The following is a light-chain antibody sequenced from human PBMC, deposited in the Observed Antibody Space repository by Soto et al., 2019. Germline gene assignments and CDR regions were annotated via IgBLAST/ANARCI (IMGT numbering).Light chain of an antibody. CDR2: QVT. V-gene: IGLV2-8*01. CDR3: MAYAGGNSFV. Sequence: QSVLTQPPSASGSPGQSVTISCAGTINDVGGYNYVSWYQKHPGKVPPLRIYQVTKRHTGGPDRLSASKSHTTASLDIIWLQVEVEGDYDGMAYAGGNSFVFGNG. J-gene: IGLJ1*01. CDR1: INDVGGYNY.